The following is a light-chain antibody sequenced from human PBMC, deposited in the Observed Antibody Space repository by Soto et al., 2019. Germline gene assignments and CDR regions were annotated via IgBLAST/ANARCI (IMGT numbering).Light chain of an antibody. CDR2: EVS. J-gene: IGLJ2*01. Sequence: QSVLTQPASVSGSPGQSITISCTGTSSDVGSYNLVSWYQQHPGKAPKLMIYEVSKRPSGVSNRFSGSKSGNTACLTISGLQAEDEADYYCCSYAGSSTFHVVFGGGTKLTVL. CDR3: CSYAGSSTFHVV. V-gene: IGLV2-23*02. CDR1: SSDVGSYNL.